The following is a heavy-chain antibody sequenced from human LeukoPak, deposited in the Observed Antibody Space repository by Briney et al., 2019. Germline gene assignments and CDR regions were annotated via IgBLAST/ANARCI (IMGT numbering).Heavy chain of an antibody. D-gene: IGHD6-6*01. J-gene: IGHJ4*02. Sequence: ASVKVSCKASGYTFTSYGISWVRQAPGQGLEWMGWINPNSGGTNYAQKFQGRVTMTRDTSISTAYMELSRLRSDDTAVYYCAREEQLADYWGQGTLVTVSS. CDR2: INPNSGGT. V-gene: IGHV1-2*02. CDR3: AREEQLADY. CDR1: GYTFTSYG.